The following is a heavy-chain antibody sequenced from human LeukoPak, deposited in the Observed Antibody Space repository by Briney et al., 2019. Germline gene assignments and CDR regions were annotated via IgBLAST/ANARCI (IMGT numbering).Heavy chain of an antibody. Sequence: SETLSLTCTVSGGSISSTTYYWGWIRQPPGKGLEWIGSIYFSGSTYYNPSLKSRVTISVDTSKNQFSLKLSSVTDTDTAVYYCARDGMWFGEFRFDYWGQGTLVTVSS. V-gene: IGHV4-39*07. J-gene: IGHJ4*02. CDR2: IYFSGST. D-gene: IGHD3-10*01. CDR1: GGSISSTTYY. CDR3: ARDGMWFGEFRFDY.